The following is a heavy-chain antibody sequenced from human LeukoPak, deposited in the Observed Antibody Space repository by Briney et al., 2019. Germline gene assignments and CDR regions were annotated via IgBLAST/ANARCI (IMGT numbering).Heavy chain of an antibody. D-gene: IGHD3-22*01. CDR2: IYYSGRT. Sequence: SETRSLTCTVSGGSISSYYWSWIRQPPGKGLEWIGYIYYSGRTNYNPSLKSRVTISVDTSKNQFSLKLGSVTAPDTAVYYCARGVSYYDSSGYYNEYFQHWGQGTLVTVSS. J-gene: IGHJ1*01. CDR3: ARGVSYYDSSGYYNEYFQH. V-gene: IGHV4-59*08. CDR1: GGSISSYY.